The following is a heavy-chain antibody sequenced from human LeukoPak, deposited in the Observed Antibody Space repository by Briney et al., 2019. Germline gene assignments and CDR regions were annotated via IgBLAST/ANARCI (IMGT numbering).Heavy chain of an antibody. CDR2: ISAYNGNT. CDR1: GYTFTSYG. D-gene: IGHD3-10*01. Sequence: ASVKVSCKASGYTFTSYGISWVRQAPGQGLEWMGWISAYNGNTNYAQKLQGRVTMTTDTSTSTAYMELRSLRSDDTAVYYCARADSRVGTMVRGAFDYWGQGTLVTVSS. CDR3: ARADSRVGTMVRGAFDY. V-gene: IGHV1-18*01. J-gene: IGHJ4*02.